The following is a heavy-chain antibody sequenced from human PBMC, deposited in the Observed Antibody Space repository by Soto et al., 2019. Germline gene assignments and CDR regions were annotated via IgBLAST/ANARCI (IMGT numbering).Heavy chain of an antibody. V-gene: IGHV1-18*01. CDR2: ISAYNGNP. CDR1: GYTFTNYA. D-gene: IGHD3-10*01. CDR3: ASSPITMVRGIDYGMDV. J-gene: IGHJ6*02. Sequence: ASVKVSWKASGYTFTNYAISWVRQAPGQGLEWMGWISAYNGNPNYAQKLQDRVTMTTDTSTSTVYVEMRSLRSDDTAVYYCASSPITMVRGIDYGMDVWGQGTTVTVSS.